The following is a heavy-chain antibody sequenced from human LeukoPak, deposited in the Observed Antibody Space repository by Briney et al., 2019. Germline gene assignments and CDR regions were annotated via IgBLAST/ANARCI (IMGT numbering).Heavy chain of an antibody. CDR2: ISYDGSNK. D-gene: IGHD6-6*01. V-gene: IGHV3-30-3*01. CDR3: AREGYSSSSKFDY. CDR1: GFTFSSYA. Sequence: GGSLRLSCAASGFTFSSYAMHWVRQAPGKGLEWVAVISYDGSNKYYADSVKGRFTISRDNSKNTLYLQMNSLRAEDTAVYYCAREGYSSSSKFDYWGQGTLVTVSS. J-gene: IGHJ4*02.